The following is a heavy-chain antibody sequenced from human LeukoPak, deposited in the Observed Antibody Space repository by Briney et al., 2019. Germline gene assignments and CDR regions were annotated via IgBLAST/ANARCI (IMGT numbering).Heavy chain of an antibody. CDR1: GFTLSSYS. CDR3: ARDRGSSQSLYHYYYMDV. D-gene: IGHD6-6*01. J-gene: IGHJ6*03. Sequence: PGGSLRLSCAASGFTLSSYSMNWVRQAPGKGLEWVSYISTSSSTIYYADSVKGRFTISRDNAKNSLYLQMNSLRAEDTAVYYCARDRGSSQSLYHYYYMDVWGKGTTVTVSS. V-gene: IGHV3-48*01. CDR2: ISTSSSTI.